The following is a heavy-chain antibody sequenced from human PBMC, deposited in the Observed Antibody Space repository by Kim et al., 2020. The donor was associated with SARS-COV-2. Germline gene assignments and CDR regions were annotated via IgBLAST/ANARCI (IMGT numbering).Heavy chain of an antibody. CDR3: ARELGGLDAFDI. J-gene: IGHJ3*02. Sequence: ASVKVSCKASGYTFTSYAMHWVRQAPGQRLEWMGWINAGNGNTKYSQKFQGRVTITRDTSASTAYMELSSLRSEDTAVYYCARELGGLDAFDIWGQGTMVTVSS. CDR2: INAGNGNT. CDR1: GYTFTSYA. V-gene: IGHV1-3*01. D-gene: IGHD2-21*02.